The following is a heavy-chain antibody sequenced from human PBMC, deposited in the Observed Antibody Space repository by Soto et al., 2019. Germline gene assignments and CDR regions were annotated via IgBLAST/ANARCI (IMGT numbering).Heavy chain of an antibody. CDR1: GFTFSSYG. V-gene: IGHV3-30*18. J-gene: IGHJ4*02. Sequence: QVQLVESGGGVVQPGRSLRLSCAASGFTFSSYGMHWVRQAPGKGLEWVAVISYDGSNKYYADSVKGRFTISRDNSKNTLYLQMNSLRAEDTAVYYCAKGSTAMTYFDYWGQGTLVTXS. CDR3: AKGSTAMTYFDY. D-gene: IGHD5-18*01. CDR2: ISYDGSNK.